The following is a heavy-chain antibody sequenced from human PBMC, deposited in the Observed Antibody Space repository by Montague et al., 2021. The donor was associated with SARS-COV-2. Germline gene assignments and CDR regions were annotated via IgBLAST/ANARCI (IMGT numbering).Heavy chain of an antibody. CDR3: ARHYGSSLDS. Sequence: SETLSLTCTGSGGSIRGTTCRWGWIRQPPGKSLEWIGFISYSGTTFYNPSLKSRISMSVDTPKSQFSLNLTSVTAADTAVYYCARHYGSSLDSWGQGILVAVSS. CDR1: GGSIRGTTCR. V-gene: IGHV4-39*01. CDR2: ISYSGTT. D-gene: IGHD4-17*01. J-gene: IGHJ4*02.